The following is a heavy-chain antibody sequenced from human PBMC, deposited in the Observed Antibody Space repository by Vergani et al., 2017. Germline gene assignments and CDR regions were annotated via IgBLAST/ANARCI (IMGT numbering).Heavy chain of an antibody. CDR2: IYYSGTT. J-gene: IGHJ3*02. CDR3: ARLFYDSSGYYYVPFDI. V-gene: IGHV4-59*08. Sequence: QVQLPESGPGLVKPSETLSLTCTVSGGSISSYYWSWIRQPPGKGLEWIGYIYYSGTTNYNASLKSRVTISVDTSKNQFSLKLNSVTAADTAVYYCARLFYDSSGYYYVPFDIWGQGTMVTVSS. D-gene: IGHD3-22*01. CDR1: GGSISSYY.